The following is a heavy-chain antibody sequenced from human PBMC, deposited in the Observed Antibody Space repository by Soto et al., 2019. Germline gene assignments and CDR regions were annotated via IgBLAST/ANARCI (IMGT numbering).Heavy chain of an antibody. J-gene: IGHJ6*02. CDR1: GDSINSSNFY. Sequence: SETLSLTCSVSGDSINSSNFYGGWIRQPPGKGLEWIGSIYSSGSTYYNPFLRSRVTISVDTSKNQFSLKLSSVTAADTAVYYCARHGQVAARDTYYYHGMDVWGQGTTVTVSS. D-gene: IGHD6-19*01. CDR2: IYSSGST. V-gene: IGHV4-39*01. CDR3: ARHGQVAARDTYYYHGMDV.